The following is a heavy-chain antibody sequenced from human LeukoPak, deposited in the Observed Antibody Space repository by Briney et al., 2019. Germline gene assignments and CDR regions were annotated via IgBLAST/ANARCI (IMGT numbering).Heavy chain of an antibody. D-gene: IGHD1-1*01. V-gene: IGHV1-69*01. CDR2: TIPIFGTA. Sequence: ASVKVSCKASGGTFSRFAISWVRQAPGQGLEWMGGTIPIFGTANYAQKFQGRVTITADESTSTAYMELSSLRSEDTAMYYCAREALGTTTGTTIWFDPWDQGTLVTVSS. CDR3: AREALGTTTGTTIWFDP. CDR1: GGTFSRFA. J-gene: IGHJ5*02.